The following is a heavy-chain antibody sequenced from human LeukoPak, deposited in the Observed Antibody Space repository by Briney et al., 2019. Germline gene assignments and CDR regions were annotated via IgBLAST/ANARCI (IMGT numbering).Heavy chain of an antibody. CDR2: ISRASESI. V-gene: IGHV3-21*01. CDR3: ARALGSGWVYFL. CDR1: GFTFNTYS. J-gene: IGHJ4*02. D-gene: IGHD3-10*01. Sequence: TGGSLRLSCAASGFTFNTYSMSWVRQAPGKGLEWVSIISRASESIFYADSVKGRFTISRDNAKNTLYLQMNSLRVEDTAVYYCARALGSGWVYFLGGQGTLVTVSS.